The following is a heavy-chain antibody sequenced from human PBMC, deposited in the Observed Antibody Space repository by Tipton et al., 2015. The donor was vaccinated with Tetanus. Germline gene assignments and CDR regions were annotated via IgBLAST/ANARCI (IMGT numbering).Heavy chain of an antibody. CDR2: VAYDGNNK. Sequence: SLRLSCAASGFTFSTNAMHWVRQAPGKRLEWVALVAYDGNNKYYADSVKGRFTISRDNSKDTLYLQMNSLRPEDTAVYYCARDGFYYGSGSYYRAFWGQGTLVTVSP. V-gene: IGHV3-30*12. CDR3: ARDGFYYGSGSYYRAF. J-gene: IGHJ4*02. CDR1: GFTFSTNA. D-gene: IGHD3-10*01.